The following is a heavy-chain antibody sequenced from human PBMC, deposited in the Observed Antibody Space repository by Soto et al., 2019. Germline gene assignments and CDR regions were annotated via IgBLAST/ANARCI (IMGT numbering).Heavy chain of an antibody. CDR3: AIRFIAARSGPGGAFDI. V-gene: IGHV3-48*02. CDR2: ISSSSSTI. CDR1: GFTFSSYS. D-gene: IGHD6-6*01. J-gene: IGHJ3*02. Sequence: EVQLVESGGGLVQPGGSLRLSCAASGFTFSSYSMNWVRQAPGKGLEWVSYISSSSSTIYYADSVKGRFTISRDNAKNSLYLQMNSLRDEDTAVYYCAIRFIAARSGPGGAFDIWGQGTMVTVSS.